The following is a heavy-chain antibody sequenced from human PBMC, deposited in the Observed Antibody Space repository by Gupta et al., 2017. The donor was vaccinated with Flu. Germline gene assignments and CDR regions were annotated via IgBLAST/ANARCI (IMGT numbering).Heavy chain of an antibody. Sequence: EVQLVASGGGLVQPGGSLRLSCAASGFDVSKNYMKWVRQAPGKGLEWVSLIYSGGGTYYADSVRGRFTISRDSSKNTLYLQMNSLRPDDTAIYYCARNGCGGGSCGYWGQGTLVTVSS. CDR2: IYSGGGT. J-gene: IGHJ4*02. CDR3: ARNGCGGGSCGY. V-gene: IGHV3-66*02. CDR1: GFDVSKNY. D-gene: IGHD2-15*01.